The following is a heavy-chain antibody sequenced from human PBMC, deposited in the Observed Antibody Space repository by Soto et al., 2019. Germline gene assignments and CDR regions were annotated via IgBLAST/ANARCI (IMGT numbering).Heavy chain of an antibody. V-gene: IGHV4-59*01. J-gene: IGHJ4*02. CDR2: IYYSGST. Sequence: PSETLSLTCTVSGGSISSYYWSWIRQPPGKGLEWIGYIYYSGSTNYNPSLKSRVTISVDTSKNQFSLKLSSVTAADTAVYYRAREYTGSSGYDYWGQRTVVTVSS. CDR1: GGSISSYY. D-gene: IGHD6-6*01. CDR3: AREYTGSSGYDY.